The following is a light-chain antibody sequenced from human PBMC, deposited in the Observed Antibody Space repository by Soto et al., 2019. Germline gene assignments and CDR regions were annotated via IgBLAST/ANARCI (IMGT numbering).Light chain of an antibody. V-gene: IGKV1-5*01. CDR3: QQYNGYRLA. J-gene: IGKJ4*01. CDR2: DAS. Sequence: IQMTYSPSTLPESVRDRFTITWLASQSISSWLAWYQQKPGKAPKLLIYDASSLESGVPSRFSGSGSGTEFTLTISSLQADDFAIYYCQQYNGYRLAFGGGTKVDI. CDR1: QSISSW.